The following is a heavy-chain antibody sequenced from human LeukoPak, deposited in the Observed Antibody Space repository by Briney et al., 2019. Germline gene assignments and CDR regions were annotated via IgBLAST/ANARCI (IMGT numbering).Heavy chain of an antibody. CDR3: ASYYYDSSGYSAAPFGY. D-gene: IGHD3-22*01. CDR1: GGSISSYY. CDR2: IYYSGST. V-gene: IGHV4-59*01. J-gene: IGHJ4*02. Sequence: TSETLSLTCTVSGGSISSYYWSWIRQPPGKGLEWIGYIYYSGSTNYNPSLKSRVTISVDTSKNQFSLKLSSVTAADTAVYYCASYYYDSSGYSAAPFGYWGQGTLVTVSS.